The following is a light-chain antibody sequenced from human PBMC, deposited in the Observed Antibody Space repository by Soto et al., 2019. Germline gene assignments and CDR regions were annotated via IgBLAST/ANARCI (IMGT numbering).Light chain of an antibody. J-gene: IGLJ1*01. V-gene: IGLV2-14*01. CDR1: SSDVGVYNY. Sequence: QSALTQPASVSGSPGQSITISCTGTSSDVGVYNYVSWYQQHPGKAPKLMIYEVSNRPSGVSNRFSGSKSGNTASLTISGLQAEDGVVYFRTLYTSSSPYVFGAGTKLTSL. CDR3: TLYTSSSPYV. CDR2: EVS.